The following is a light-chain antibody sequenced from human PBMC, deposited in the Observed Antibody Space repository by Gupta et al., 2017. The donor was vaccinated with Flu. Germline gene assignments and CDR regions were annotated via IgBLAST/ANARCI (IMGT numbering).Light chain of an antibody. J-gene: IGKJ4*01. CDR2: GAS. CDR3: HQYSGSPLT. CDR1: QSISSSH. Sequence: GSLSLSPGERVTPSCRASQSISSSHLAWYQQKPGQAPRLLIYGASSRATGIPGRFSGTGSGTDFTLTISRLEPEDFAVYYCHQYSGSPLTFGGGTKVEIK. V-gene: IGKV3-20*01.